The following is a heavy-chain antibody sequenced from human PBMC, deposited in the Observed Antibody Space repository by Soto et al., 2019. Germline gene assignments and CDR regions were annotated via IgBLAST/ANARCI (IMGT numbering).Heavy chain of an antibody. V-gene: IGHV1-69*13. CDR1: GGTFSSYA. Sequence: ASVKVSCKASGGTFSSYAISWVRQAPGQGLEWMGGIIPIFGTANYAQKFQGRVTITADESTRTAYMELSSLRSEDAAVYYCAREADYESSVYYYFYWGQGTLVTVSS. CDR3: AREADYESSVYYYFY. J-gene: IGHJ4*02. D-gene: IGHD3-22*01. CDR2: IIPIFGTA.